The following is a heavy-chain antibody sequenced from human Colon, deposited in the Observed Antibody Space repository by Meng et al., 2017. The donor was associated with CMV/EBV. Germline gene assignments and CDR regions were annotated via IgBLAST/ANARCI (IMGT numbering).Heavy chain of an antibody. J-gene: IGHJ4*02. Sequence: LRLQAPGPGLVMPSETLSLTCTFSGGSISSSSYYWGWIRQPPGKGLEWIGSIYYSGSTYYNPSLKSRVTISVDTSKNQFSLKLSSVTAADTAVYYCARAAAAGEYYFDYWGQGTLVTVSS. D-gene: IGHD6-13*01. CDR1: GGSISSSSYY. CDR3: ARAAAAGEYYFDY. V-gene: IGHV4-39*07. CDR2: IYYSGST.